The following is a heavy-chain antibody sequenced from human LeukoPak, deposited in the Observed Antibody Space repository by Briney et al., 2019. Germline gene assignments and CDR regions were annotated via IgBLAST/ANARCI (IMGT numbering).Heavy chain of an antibody. CDR3: ARVGNYMDV. CDR2: IYHSGST. J-gene: IGHJ6*03. Sequence: SETLFLTCAVSGYSISSGYYWGWIRQPPGKGLEWIGSIYHSGSTYYNPSLKSRVTISVDTSKNQFSLKLSSVTAADTAVYYCARVGNYMDVWGKGTTVTVSS. CDR1: GYSISSGYY. V-gene: IGHV4-38-2*01.